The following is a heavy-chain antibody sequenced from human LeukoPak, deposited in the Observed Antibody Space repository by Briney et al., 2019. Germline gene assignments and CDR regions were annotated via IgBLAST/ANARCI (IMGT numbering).Heavy chain of an antibody. CDR3: ARGPGGYSYGYYFDY. D-gene: IGHD5-18*01. CDR2: FYYSGST. J-gene: IGHJ4*02. Sequence: SETLSLTCAVPGGSISSYYRSWIRQPPGKGLEWMGVFYYSGSTNYNPSLKSRVTISVDTSKNHFSLKLSPVTAADTAVYYCARGPGGYSYGYYFDYWGQGTLVTVSS. V-gene: IGHV4-59*01. CDR1: GGSISSYY.